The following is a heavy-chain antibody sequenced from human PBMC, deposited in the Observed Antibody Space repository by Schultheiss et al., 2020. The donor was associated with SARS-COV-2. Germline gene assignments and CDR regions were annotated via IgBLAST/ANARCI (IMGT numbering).Heavy chain of an antibody. V-gene: IGHV3-48*04. J-gene: IGHJ4*02. CDR2: ISSSSSTI. CDR3: ARSGAPVWGELFDY. Sequence: GGSLRLSCAASGFTFSSYSMNWVRQAPGKGLEWVSYISSSSSTIYYADSVKGRFTISRDNAKNSLYLQMNSLRAEDTAVYYCARSGAPVWGELFDYWGQGTLVTVSS. CDR1: GFTFSSYS. D-gene: IGHD1-7*01.